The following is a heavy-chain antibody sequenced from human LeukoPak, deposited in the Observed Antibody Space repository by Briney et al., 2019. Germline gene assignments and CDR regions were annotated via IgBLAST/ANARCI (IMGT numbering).Heavy chain of an antibody. J-gene: IGHJ4*02. V-gene: IGHV3-23*01. Sequence: GGSLRLSCAASGFTFSSYAMSWVRQAPGGGLEWVSAMSGSGGSTYYADCVKGRFNISRDNSKNTLYLQMNSVRAEDTAVYYCAKDFVGSSLWYFDYWGQGTLVTVSS. CDR2: MSGSGGST. CDR3: AKDFVGSSLWYFDY. CDR1: GFTFSSYA. D-gene: IGHD6-6*01.